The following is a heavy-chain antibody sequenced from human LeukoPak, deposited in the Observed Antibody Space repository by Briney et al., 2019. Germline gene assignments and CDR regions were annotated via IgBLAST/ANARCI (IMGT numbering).Heavy chain of an antibody. CDR2: IFYSEVT. D-gene: IGHD7-27*01. J-gene: IGHJ4*02. Sequence: SETLSLTCTVSGASISRSAYYWGWFRQPPGKGLERIATIFYSEVTYYNPSLKSRVSISIATSENHFSLQLSFVTAADTALYFCAKEPTGDKSFDSWGQGTLVTVSS. CDR3: AKEPTGDKSFDS. V-gene: IGHV4-39*07. CDR1: GASISRSAYY.